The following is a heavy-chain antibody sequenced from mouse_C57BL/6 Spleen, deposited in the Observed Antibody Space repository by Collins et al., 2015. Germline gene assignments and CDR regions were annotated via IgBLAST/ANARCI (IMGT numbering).Heavy chain of an antibody. D-gene: IGHD1-1*01. CDR1: GYSITSGYY. CDR3: ARLLRYFDY. CDR2: ISYDGSN. Sequence: DVQLQESGPGLVKPSQSLSLTCSVTGYSITSGYYWNWIRQFPGNKLEWMGYISYDGSNNYNPSLKNRISITRDTSKNQFFLKLNSVTTEDTATYYCARLLRYFDYWGQGTTLTVSS. V-gene: IGHV3-6*02. J-gene: IGHJ2*01.